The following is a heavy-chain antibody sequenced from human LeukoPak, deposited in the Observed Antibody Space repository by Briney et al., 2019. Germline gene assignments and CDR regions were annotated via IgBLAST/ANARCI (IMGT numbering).Heavy chain of an antibody. Sequence: TSSETLSLTCSVSGGITTTYYWGWVRQPPGKGLEWIGSLSHSEDTYFNPSLKSRVTISLDTSKSHFSLNLSTVTAADTAVYFCARARTYNHHPNWIDLWGQGVRVTVSS. V-gene: IGHV4-38-2*02. CDR3: ARARTYNHHPNWIDL. D-gene: IGHD5-24*01. CDR1: GGITTTYY. J-gene: IGHJ5*02. CDR2: LSHSEDT.